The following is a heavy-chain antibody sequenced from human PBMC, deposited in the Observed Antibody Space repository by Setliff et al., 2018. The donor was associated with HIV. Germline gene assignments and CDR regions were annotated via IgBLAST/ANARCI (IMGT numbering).Heavy chain of an antibody. J-gene: IGHJ6*03. CDR3: ARLGDNSGYYYYYYMDV. D-gene: IGHD6-19*01. CDR1: GGSISSYY. Sequence: SLTCTVSGGSISSYYWSWIRQPPGKVLEWIGIVFYSGGANYNPSLKSRITMSVDKSKNQFSLKLSAVTAADTAVYYCARLGDNSGYYYYYYMDVWGKGTTVTVSS. CDR2: VFYSGGA. V-gene: IGHV4-59*01.